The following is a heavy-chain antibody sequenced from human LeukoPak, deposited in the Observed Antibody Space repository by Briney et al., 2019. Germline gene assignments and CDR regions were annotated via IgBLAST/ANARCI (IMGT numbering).Heavy chain of an antibody. Sequence: GGSLRLSCAASGFTVSSNYMSWVRQAPGKGLEWVSVIYSGGSTYYADSVKGRFTISGDNSKNTLYLQMNSLRAEDTAVYYCVREYDSSGYYYFDYWGQGTLVTVSS. D-gene: IGHD3-22*01. CDR1: GFTVSSNY. CDR2: IYSGGST. V-gene: IGHV3-66*01. CDR3: VREYDSSGYYYFDY. J-gene: IGHJ4*02.